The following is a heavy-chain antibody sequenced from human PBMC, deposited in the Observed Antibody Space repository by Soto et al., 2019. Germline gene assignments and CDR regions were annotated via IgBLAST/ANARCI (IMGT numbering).Heavy chain of an antibody. CDR2: IYPGDSDT. CDR3: ARGYCTTNICDPWFDP. CDR1: GYSFTSYG. D-gene: IGHD2-8*01. V-gene: IGHV5-51*01. Sequence: RGESLKISCTGVGYSFTSYGIGWVRQMPGKGLEWMGIIYPGDSDTRYSPSFQGQVTISADKSISTVYLQWSSLKASDTAMYYCARGYCTTNICDPWFDPWGQGTLVTVSS. J-gene: IGHJ5*02.